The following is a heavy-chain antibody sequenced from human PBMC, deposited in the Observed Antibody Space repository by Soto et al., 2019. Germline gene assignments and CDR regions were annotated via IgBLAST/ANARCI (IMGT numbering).Heavy chain of an antibody. V-gene: IGHV1-58*01. Sequence: QMQLVQSGPEVKKPGTSVKVSCKASGFTFTSSAVQWVRQARGQRLEWIGWIVVGSGNTNYAQKFQERVTITRDMSTSTAYMELSSLRSEDTAVYYCAADLHNPPAYWGGDCYTLYAFDIWGQGTMVTVSS. D-gene: IGHD2-21*02. CDR3: AADLHNPPAYWGGDCYTLYAFDI. J-gene: IGHJ3*02. CDR2: IVVGSGNT. CDR1: GFTFTSSA.